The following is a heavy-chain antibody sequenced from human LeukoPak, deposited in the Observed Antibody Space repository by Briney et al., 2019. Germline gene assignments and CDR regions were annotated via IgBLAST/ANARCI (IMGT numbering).Heavy chain of an antibody. V-gene: IGHV4-59*01. D-gene: IGHD3-22*01. Sequence: SSETLSLTCSVSGASMKNSFWSWIRQPPGKGLEWIGYISDSGNTNYNPSLKSRVTFSIDTSKGQFYLNLRSVTAADMALYFCARNRFYLTGAYYFDPWGRGTQVTVSS. CDR2: ISDSGNT. CDR1: GASMKNSF. CDR3: ARNRFYLTGAYYFDP. J-gene: IGHJ5*02.